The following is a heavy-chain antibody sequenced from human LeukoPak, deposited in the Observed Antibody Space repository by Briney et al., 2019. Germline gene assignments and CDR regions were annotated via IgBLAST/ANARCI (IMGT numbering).Heavy chain of an antibody. CDR1: GGSISSGSYY. CDR3: ATTTVRTGY. J-gene: IGHJ4*02. D-gene: IGHD4-17*01. Sequence: SETLSLTCTVSGGSISSGSYYWSWIRQPAGKGLEWIGRIYTSGSTNYNPSLKSRVTISVDTSKNQFSLKLSSVTAADTAVYYCATTTVRTGYWGQGPWSPSPQ. CDR2: IYTSGST. V-gene: IGHV4-61*02.